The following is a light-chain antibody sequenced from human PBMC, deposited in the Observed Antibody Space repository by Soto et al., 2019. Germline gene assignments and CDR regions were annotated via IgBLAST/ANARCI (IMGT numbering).Light chain of an antibody. CDR3: HTWGTGIQVV. Sequence: QLVLTQSPSASASLGASVKLTCTLSSGHSSYAIAWHQQQPEKGPRYLMKLNSDGSHNKGDGIPDRFSGSSSGAERYLTISSLQFEGEAGYYWHTWGTGIQVVFGGGTKLTVL. CDR2: LNSDGSH. V-gene: IGLV4-69*01. CDR1: SGHSSYA. J-gene: IGLJ2*01.